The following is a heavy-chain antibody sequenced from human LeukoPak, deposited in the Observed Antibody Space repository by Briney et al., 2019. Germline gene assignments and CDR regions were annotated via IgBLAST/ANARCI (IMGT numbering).Heavy chain of an antibody. J-gene: IGHJ4*02. CDR3: AREGWQWLVLDF. D-gene: IGHD6-19*01. CDR2: VDPEDGET. Sequence: ASAKVSCKDSGYTFTDYYMHWGQQAPGKKREWMGLVDPEDGETIYAEKFQGRVTITADTSTDTAYMELSRLRSEDTAVYYCAREGWQWLVLDFWGQGTLVTVSS. CDR1: GYTFTDYY. V-gene: IGHV1-69-2*01.